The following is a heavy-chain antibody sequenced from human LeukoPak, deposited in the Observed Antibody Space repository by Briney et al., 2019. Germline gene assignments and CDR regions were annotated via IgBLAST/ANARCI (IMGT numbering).Heavy chain of an antibody. CDR3: ARGRMVAVAGPPDY. V-gene: IGHV1-8*01. Sequence: GASVKVSCKASGYTFTSYDINWVRQATGQGLEWMGWMNPNSGNTGYAQKFQGRVTMTRNTSISTAYMELSSLRSEDTVVYYCARGRMVAVAGPPDYWGQGTLVTVSS. CDR2: MNPNSGNT. J-gene: IGHJ4*02. CDR1: GYTFTSYD. D-gene: IGHD6-19*01.